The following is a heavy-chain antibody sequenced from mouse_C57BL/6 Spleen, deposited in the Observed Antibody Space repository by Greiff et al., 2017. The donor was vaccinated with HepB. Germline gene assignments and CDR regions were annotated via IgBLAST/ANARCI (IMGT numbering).Heavy chain of an antibody. Sequence: EVQLVESGGGLVKPGGSLKLSCAASGFTFSDYGMHWVRQAPEKGLEWVAYISSGSSTIYYADTVKGRFTISRDNAKNTLFLQMTSLRSEDTAMYYCARDSNARGFAYWGQGTLVTVSA. CDR3: ARDSNARGFAY. V-gene: IGHV5-17*01. D-gene: IGHD2-5*01. CDR2: ISSGSSTI. J-gene: IGHJ3*01. CDR1: GFTFSDYG.